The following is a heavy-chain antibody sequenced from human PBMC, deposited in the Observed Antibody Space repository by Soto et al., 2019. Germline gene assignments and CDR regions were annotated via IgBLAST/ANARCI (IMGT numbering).Heavy chain of an antibody. CDR2: IHPSGQPI. V-gene: IGHV3-48*03. J-gene: IGHJ3*01. CDR1: GFTFSTSE. CDR3: ARRASR. D-gene: IGHD1-26*01. Sequence: EVQLVESGGGLIQPGGSLRLSCAASGFTFSTSEMYWVRQAPGTGLEWVSYIHPSGQPIIYADSVKARFTISSYNAKNSLYRQMSSLRAEDSAVYYCARRASRWGQGTRVTFSS.